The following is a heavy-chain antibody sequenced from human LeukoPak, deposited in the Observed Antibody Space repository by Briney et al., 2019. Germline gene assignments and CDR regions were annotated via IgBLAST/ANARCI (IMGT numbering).Heavy chain of an antibody. CDR1: GSTFSNAW. CDR3: TTQRAGAFDY. J-gene: IGHJ4*02. CDR2: ILSKTDGGTA. D-gene: IGHD3-10*01. V-gene: IGHV3-15*01. Sequence: PGGALRLSCAASGSTFSNAWMTWVRRAPGKGLEWVGRILSKTDGGTANYAAPVRARFTISRDDSKDTVYLQMNSLKSEDTAAYYCTTQRAGAFDYWGQGTLVTVSS.